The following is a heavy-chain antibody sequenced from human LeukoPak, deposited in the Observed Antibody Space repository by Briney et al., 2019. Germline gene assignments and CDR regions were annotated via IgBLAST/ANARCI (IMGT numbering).Heavy chain of an antibody. V-gene: IGHV3-53*01. Sequence: PGGSLRLSCAASGFTVSSNYMSWVRQAPGKGLEWVSVIYSGGSTYYADSVKGRFTISRDNSKNTLYLQMNSLRAEDTAVYYCAKPYYGDYVLFDYWGQGTLVTVSS. CDR1: GFTVSSNY. CDR3: AKPYYGDYVLFDY. CDR2: IYSGGST. D-gene: IGHD4-17*01. J-gene: IGHJ4*02.